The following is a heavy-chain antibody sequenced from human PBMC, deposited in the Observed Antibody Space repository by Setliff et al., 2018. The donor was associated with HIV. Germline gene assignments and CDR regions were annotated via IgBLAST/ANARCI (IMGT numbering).Heavy chain of an antibody. CDR1: GGPLSGHY. CDR2: TSHSGKT. D-gene: IGHD2-2*01. CDR3: VTSSSWSSRLNF. J-gene: IGHJ4*02. V-gene: IGHV4-34*01. Sequence: SETLSLTCAVYGGPLSGHYWSWIRQPPGQGLEWIGETSHSGKTNYNPSLKSRVTISVDTSKNQFSLKLTSVNAADTAVYYCVTSSSWSSRLNFWGPGMLVTVSS.